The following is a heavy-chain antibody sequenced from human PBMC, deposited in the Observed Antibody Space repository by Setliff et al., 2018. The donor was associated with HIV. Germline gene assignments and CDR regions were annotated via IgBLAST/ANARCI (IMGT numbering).Heavy chain of an antibody. CDR3: AREIGDYYDSSGYYPPTDYYYGMDV. Sequence: GASVKVSCKASGYTFSDYYMHWVQQAPGKGLEWMGWVSAYNGNTNYAQKLQGRVTMTTDTSTSTAYMELRSLRSDDTAVYYCAREIGDYYDSSGYYPPTDYYYGMDVWGQGTTVTVSS. J-gene: IGHJ6*02. D-gene: IGHD3-22*01. CDR1: GYTFSDYY. V-gene: IGHV1-18*04. CDR2: VSAYNGNT.